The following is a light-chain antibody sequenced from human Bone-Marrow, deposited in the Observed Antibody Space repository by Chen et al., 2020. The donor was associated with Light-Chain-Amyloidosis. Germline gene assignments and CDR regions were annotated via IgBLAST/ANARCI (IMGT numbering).Light chain of an antibody. Sequence: SYELTQPPSVSVSPGQTARITCSGDDLPTKYAYWYQQKPGQAPVLVIHRDTERPSGISERFSGSSSGTKATLTISGVQAEDESDYHCQSADSSGTYEVIVGGGPKLTVL. CDR3: QSADSSGTYEVI. CDR2: RDT. V-gene: IGLV3-25*03. J-gene: IGLJ2*01. CDR1: DLPTKY.